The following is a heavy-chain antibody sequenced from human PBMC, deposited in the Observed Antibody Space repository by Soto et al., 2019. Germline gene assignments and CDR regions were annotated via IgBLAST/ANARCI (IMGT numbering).Heavy chain of an antibody. V-gene: IGHV1-2*02. CDR1: GYTFTGYY. Sequence: ASVKVSCKASGYTFTGYYMHWVRQAPGQGLEWMGWINPNSGGTNYAQKFQGRVTMARDTSISTAYMELSRLRSDDTAVYYCAREGYCSSTSCYGYYYGMDVWGQGTTVTV. CDR3: AREGYCSSTSCYGYYYGMDV. J-gene: IGHJ6*02. CDR2: INPNSGGT. D-gene: IGHD2-2*01.